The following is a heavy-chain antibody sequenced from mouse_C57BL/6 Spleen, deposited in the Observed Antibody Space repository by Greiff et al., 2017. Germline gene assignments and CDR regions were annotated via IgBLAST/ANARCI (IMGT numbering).Heavy chain of an antibody. J-gene: IGHJ1*03. CDR3: ARREDYDEGWYFDV. Sequence: EVHLVESGGDLVQPGGSLKLSCAASGFTFSSYGMSWVRQTPDKRLEWVATISSGGSYTYYPDSVKGRFTISRDNAKNTLYLQMSSLKSEDTAMYYCARREDYDEGWYFDVWGTGTTVTVSS. D-gene: IGHD2-4*01. V-gene: IGHV5-6*01. CDR2: ISSGGSYT. CDR1: GFTFSSYG.